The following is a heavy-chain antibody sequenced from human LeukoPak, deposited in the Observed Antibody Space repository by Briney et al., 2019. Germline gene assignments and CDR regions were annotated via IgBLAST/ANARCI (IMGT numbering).Heavy chain of an antibody. CDR2: IYYSGST. CDR3: ARAMASAGQYYFDF. CDR1: GGSISSDTYY. D-gene: IGHD6-13*01. Sequence: SETLSLTCTVSGGSISSDTYYWAWLRPPPGKGLEWIGTIYYSGSTYYNPSLNSRVTISVDTSKNQFSLKLSSVTAADTALYYCARAMASAGQYYFDFWGQGTLVTVSS. V-gene: IGHV4-39*01. J-gene: IGHJ4*02.